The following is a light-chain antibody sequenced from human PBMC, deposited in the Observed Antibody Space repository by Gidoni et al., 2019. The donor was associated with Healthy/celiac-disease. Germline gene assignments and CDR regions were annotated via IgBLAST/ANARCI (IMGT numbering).Light chain of an antibody. CDR1: NIGSKS. J-gene: IGLJ2*01. CDR2: DDS. CDR3: QVWDSSSDHVV. Sequence: SYVLTQPPSVYVAPGQTARITCGGNNIGSKSVHWYQQKPGQAPVLVVYDDSDRPSGIPARFSGSNSGNTATLPISRVEAGDEADYYCQVWDSSSDHVVFGGGTKLTVL. V-gene: IGLV3-21*02.